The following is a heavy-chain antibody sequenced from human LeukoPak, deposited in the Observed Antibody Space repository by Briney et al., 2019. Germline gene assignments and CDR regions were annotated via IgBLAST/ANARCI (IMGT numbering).Heavy chain of an antibody. J-gene: IGHJ4*02. D-gene: IGHD4-17*01. Sequence: ASVKVSCKVSGYTLTELSMHWVRQAPGKGLEWRGGFDPEDGETIYAQKFQGRVTMTEDTSTDTAYMELSSLRSEDTAVYYCATMVNGDDASIDFDYWGQGTLVTVSS. V-gene: IGHV1-24*01. CDR3: ATMVNGDDASIDFDY. CDR2: FDPEDGET. CDR1: GYTLTELS.